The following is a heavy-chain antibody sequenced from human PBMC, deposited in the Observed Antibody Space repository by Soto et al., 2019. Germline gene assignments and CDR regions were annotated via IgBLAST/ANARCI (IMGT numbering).Heavy chain of an antibody. V-gene: IGHV3-33*01. Sequence: GGSLRLSCAASGFTFSSYGMHWVRQAPGKGLEWVAVIWYDGSNKYYADSVKGRFTISRDNSKNTLYLQMNSLRAEDTAVYYCAREDHYYYGMDVWGQGTTVTVSS. CDR3: AREDHYYYGMDV. J-gene: IGHJ6*02. CDR1: GFTFSSYG. CDR2: IWYDGSNK.